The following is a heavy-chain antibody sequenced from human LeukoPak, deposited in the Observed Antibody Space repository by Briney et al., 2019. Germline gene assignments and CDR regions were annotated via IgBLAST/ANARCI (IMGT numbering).Heavy chain of an antibody. CDR2: MFYSGNT. CDR1: GGSLSSGSYY. CDR3: TRDENGMIGGY. D-gene: IGHD3-22*01. V-gene: IGHV4-39*07. Sequence: SQTLSLTCTVSGGSLSSGSYYWGWIRQPPGKGLEWIGTMFYSGNTYYSPSLKSRVTISLDTSKNQFSLMVSSVTAADTAVYYCTRDENGMIGGYWGQGTLVTVSS. J-gene: IGHJ4*02.